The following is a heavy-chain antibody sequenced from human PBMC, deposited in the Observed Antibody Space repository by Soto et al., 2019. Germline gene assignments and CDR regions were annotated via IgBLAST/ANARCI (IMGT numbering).Heavy chain of an antibody. V-gene: IGHV3-23*01. CDR3: ANPGSYCSGGSCYFDY. Sequence: EVQLLESGGGLVQPGGSLRLSCAASGFTFSSYAMSWVRQAPGKGLEWVSAISGSGGSTYYADSVKGRFTISRDNSKNTLYLQMNSLRAEDTAVYYCANPGSYCSGGSCYFDYWGQGTLVTVSS. CDR2: ISGSGGST. CDR1: GFTFSSYA. J-gene: IGHJ4*02. D-gene: IGHD2-15*01.